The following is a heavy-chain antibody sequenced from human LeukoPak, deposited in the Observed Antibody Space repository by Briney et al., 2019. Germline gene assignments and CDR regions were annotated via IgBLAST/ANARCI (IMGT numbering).Heavy chain of an antibody. V-gene: IGHV4-38-2*02. J-gene: IGHJ5*02. CDR1: GYSISSGYY. CDR3: ARTYFDWGGNWFDP. D-gene: IGHD3-9*01. CDR2: IYHSGST. Sequence: PSETLSLTCTVSGYSISSGYYWGWIRQPPGKGLEWIGSIYHSGSTYYNPSLKSRVTISVDTSKNQFSLKLSSVTAADTAVYYCARTYFDWGGNWFDPWGQGTLVTVSS.